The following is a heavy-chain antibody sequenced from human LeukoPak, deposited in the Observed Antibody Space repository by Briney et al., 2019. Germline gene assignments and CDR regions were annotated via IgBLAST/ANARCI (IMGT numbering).Heavy chain of an antibody. J-gene: IGHJ5*02. CDR2: IIPIFGTA. CDR1: GGTFSSYA. D-gene: IGHD3-22*01. Sequence: SVKVSCKASGGTFSSYAISWVRQAPGQGLEWMGGIIPIFGTANYAQKFQGRVTITADESTSTVYMELSSLRSEDTAVYYCARASYYDSSGYFVYNWFDPWGQGTLVTVSS. V-gene: IGHV1-69*13. CDR3: ARASYYDSSGYFVYNWFDP.